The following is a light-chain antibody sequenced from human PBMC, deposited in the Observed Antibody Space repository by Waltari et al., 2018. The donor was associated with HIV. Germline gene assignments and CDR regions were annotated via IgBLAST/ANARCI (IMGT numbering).Light chain of an antibody. J-gene: IGKJ5*01. CDR3: QQYKNFPIT. CDR1: QAISTS. V-gene: IGKV1D-13*01. Sequence: AIHLTQSPSSLSASLGDRVTLTCRASQAISTSLAWYQQRPGSPPKLLIYDVSSLDRGVPSRFSGSGFDTHFTLTINGLRAEDFATYHCQQYKNFPITFGRGTRLEIK. CDR2: DVS.